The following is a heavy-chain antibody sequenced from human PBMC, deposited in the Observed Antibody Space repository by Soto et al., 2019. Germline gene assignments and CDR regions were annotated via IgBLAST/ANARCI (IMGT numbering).Heavy chain of an antibody. CDR2: IRSKANGYAT. V-gene: IGHV3-73*02. D-gene: IGHD1-26*01. J-gene: IGHJ4*02. CDR1: GFTFSGSA. CDR3: TSEDIVGAKGPFDY. Sequence: EVQLVESGGGLVQPGGSLKLSCAASGFTFSGSAMHWVRQASGKGLEWVGRIRSKANGYATAYAASVQGRFTISRDDSKNTAYLQMNSLKTEDTAVYYCTSEDIVGAKGPFDYWGQGTLVTVSS.